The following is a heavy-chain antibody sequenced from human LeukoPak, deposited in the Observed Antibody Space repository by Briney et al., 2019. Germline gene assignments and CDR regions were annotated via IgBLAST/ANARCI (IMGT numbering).Heavy chain of an antibody. CDR3: ARNPTVTTGRWFDP. V-gene: IGHV4-59*08. CDR2: IYSSGST. CDR1: GGSISSYY. D-gene: IGHD4-17*01. Sequence: SETLSLTCTVSGGSISSYYWSWIRQPPGKGLEWIGYIYSSGSTNYNPSLKSRVTISVDTSKNQFSLKLSSVTAADTAVYYCARNPTVTTGRWFDPWGQGTLVTVSS. J-gene: IGHJ5*02.